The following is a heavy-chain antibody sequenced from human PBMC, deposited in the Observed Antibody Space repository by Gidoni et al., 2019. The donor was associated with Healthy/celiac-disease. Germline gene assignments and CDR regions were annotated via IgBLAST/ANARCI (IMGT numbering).Heavy chain of an antibody. Sequence: QLQLQESAPGLVHPSETLSLTCPVSDGPISSIIYSWGWIRQPPGKGLEWIGSIYYSGSTYYNPSLKSRVTISVDTSKNQFSLKLSSVTAADTAVYYCARQRGTYYYDSSGYYYFDYWGQGTLVTVSS. J-gene: IGHJ4*02. D-gene: IGHD3-22*01. V-gene: IGHV4-39*01. CDR1: DGPISSIIYS. CDR3: ARQRGTYYYDSSGYYYFDY. CDR2: IYYSGST.